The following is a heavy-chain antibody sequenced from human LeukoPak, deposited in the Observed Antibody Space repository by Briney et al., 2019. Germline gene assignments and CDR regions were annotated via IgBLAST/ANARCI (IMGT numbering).Heavy chain of an antibody. CDR3: AKDRPGYYYYMDV. Sequence: PGGSLRLSCEASGFTFSSYAMSWVRQAPGKGLEWVSAISGSGGTTYYADSVKGRFTNSRDNSKNTLYLQMNSLRAEDTAVYYCAKDRPGYYYYMDVWGKGTTVTVSS. CDR1: GFTFSSYA. V-gene: IGHV3-23*01. D-gene: IGHD2-2*01. J-gene: IGHJ6*03. CDR2: ISGSGGTT.